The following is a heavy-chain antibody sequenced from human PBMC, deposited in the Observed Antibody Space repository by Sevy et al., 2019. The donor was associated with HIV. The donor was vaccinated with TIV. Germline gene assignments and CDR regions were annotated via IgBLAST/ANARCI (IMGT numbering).Heavy chain of an antibody. Sequence: GGSLRLSCAASGFTFSTYGMHWVHQAPGKGLEWVSLISFDGINKYYLDSVKGRFTISRDNSKNTLYLQMNSLRADDTAVYYCAKGTVTGAFDIWGQGTVVTVSS. CDR2: ISFDGINK. V-gene: IGHV3-30*18. D-gene: IGHD4-4*01. CDR1: GFTFSTYG. J-gene: IGHJ3*02. CDR3: AKGTVTGAFDI.